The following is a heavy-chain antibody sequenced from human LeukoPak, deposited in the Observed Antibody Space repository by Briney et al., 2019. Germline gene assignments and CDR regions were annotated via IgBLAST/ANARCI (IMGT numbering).Heavy chain of an antibody. D-gene: IGHD3-10*01. V-gene: IGHV4-39*01. CDR2: IYFSGGT. CDR3: ARAYYGSGSRVDYSATFDP. CDR1: GGSISSSSYY. J-gene: IGHJ5*02. Sequence: PSETLSLTCTVSGGSISSSSYYWGWIRQPPGKGLEWLGSIYFSGGTYYNPYLKSRVTISVDTSKNQFSLKLSSVTAADTAVYYCARAYYGSGSRVDYSATFDPWGQGTLVTVSS.